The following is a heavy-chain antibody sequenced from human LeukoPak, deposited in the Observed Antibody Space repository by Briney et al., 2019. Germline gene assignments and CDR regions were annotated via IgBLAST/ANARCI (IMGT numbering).Heavy chain of an antibody. V-gene: IGHV1-46*01. CDR3: ARDQSGHLVVPAAIRGMDV. Sequence: ASVKVCKASGYTFTSYYMHWVRQAPGQGLEWMGIINPSGGSTSYAQKFQGRVTMTRDTSTSTVYMELSSLRSEDTAVYYCARDQSGHLVVPAAIRGMDVWGQGTTVTVSS. D-gene: IGHD2-2*02. J-gene: IGHJ6*02. CDR2: INPSGGST. CDR1: GYTFTSYY.